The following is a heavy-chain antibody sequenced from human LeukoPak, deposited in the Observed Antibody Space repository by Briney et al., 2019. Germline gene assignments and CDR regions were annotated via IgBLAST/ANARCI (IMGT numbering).Heavy chain of an antibody. CDR3: VRNLAVAGTCFDS. CDR1: GFALSSHW. V-gene: IGHV3-7*03. Sequence: GGSLRLSCAASGFALSSHWMSWVRQAPGTGLEWVANIKQDGSDRNYVTSVRGRFTISRDNAESSLYLQMNSLRVEDTAVYYCVRNLAVAGTCFDSWGQGTLVTVSS. D-gene: IGHD6-19*01. CDR2: IKQDGSDR. J-gene: IGHJ4*02.